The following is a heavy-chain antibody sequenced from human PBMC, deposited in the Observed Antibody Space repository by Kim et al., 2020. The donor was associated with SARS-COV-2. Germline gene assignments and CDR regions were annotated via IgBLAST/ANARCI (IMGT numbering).Heavy chain of an antibody. V-gene: IGHV4-39*01. CDR1: GGSISSSGHY. CDR2: MTYSGGT. CDR3: ARHGLPHGMDV. Sequence: SETLSLTCTVSGGSISSSGHYRAWIRQPPGKGLEWIGTMTYSGGTHYNPSLKSRVTISEDTSKNQFSLRLSSVTAADTAVYYCARHGLPHGMDVWGQGTT. J-gene: IGHJ6*02.